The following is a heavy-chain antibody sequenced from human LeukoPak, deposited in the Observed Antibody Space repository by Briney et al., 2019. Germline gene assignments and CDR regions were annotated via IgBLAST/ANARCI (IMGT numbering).Heavy chain of an antibody. CDR2: ISGRRGKT. Sequence: QPGGSLRDSPAACVVSFSSYAISWVRQAPRKGREWGSAISGRRGKTDYAGSLKGRFTISRDNSKETVYLHMSSVRVEETALCSFAKEKYPRSWYGADWGQGTLVIVSS. CDR3: AKEKYPRSWYGAD. CDR1: VVSFSSYA. V-gene: IGHV3-23*01. D-gene: IGHD6-13*01. J-gene: IGHJ1*01.